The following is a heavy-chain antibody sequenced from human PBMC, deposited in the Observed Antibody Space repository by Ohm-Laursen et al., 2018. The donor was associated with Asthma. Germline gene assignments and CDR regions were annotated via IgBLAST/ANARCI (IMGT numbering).Heavy chain of an antibody. CDR2: LPYDESNN. D-gene: IGHD5-12*01. Sequence: SLRLSCAASGFTLTSYDMYWVRQAPGKGLEWVAVLPYDESNNDYADSVKGRFTISRDNSKNTLYLQMNSLRPEDTAVYYCARGVGYGRGYYFDYWGLGTLVTVSS. CDR3: ARGVGYGRGYYFDY. V-gene: IGHV3-30-3*01. J-gene: IGHJ4*02. CDR1: GFTLTSYD.